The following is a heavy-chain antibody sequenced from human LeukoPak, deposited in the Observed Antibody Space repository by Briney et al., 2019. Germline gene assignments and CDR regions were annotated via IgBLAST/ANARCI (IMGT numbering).Heavy chain of an antibody. Sequence: GGSLRLSCAASGFTFSNSAMSWVRQAPGKGLEWVSAISNNGGYTYYADSAKGRFTISRDNSKNTLYLQMNSLRAEDTAVYYCASLQIDYWGQGTLVTVSS. D-gene: IGHD4-11*01. CDR2: ISNNGGYT. CDR1: GFTFSNSA. V-gene: IGHV3-23*01. CDR3: ASLQIDY. J-gene: IGHJ4*02.